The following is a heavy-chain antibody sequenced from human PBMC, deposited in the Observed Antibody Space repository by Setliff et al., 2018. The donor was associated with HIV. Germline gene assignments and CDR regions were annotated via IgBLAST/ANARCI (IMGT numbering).Heavy chain of an antibody. CDR1: GFTFSSYS. CDR3: ARDLHWAFDY. V-gene: IGHV3-48*01. CDR2: ISGDSNII. J-gene: IGHJ4*02. D-gene: IGHD7-27*01. Sequence: LRLSCTASGFTFSSYSMNWVRQAPGRGLEWVSYISGDSNIIDYADSVKGRFTISRDNAKNSLYLQMNSLRAEDTAVYYCARDLHWAFDYWGQGTLVTVSS.